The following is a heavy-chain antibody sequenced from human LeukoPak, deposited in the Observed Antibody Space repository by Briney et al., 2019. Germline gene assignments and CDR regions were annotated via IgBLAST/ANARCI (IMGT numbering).Heavy chain of an antibody. CDR2: ISGDGGST. D-gene: IGHD1-20*01. CDR1: GFTFDDYA. CDR3: AKDVGKYNWNQNYFDY. J-gene: IGHJ4*02. V-gene: IGHV3-43*02. Sequence: GGSLRLSCAASGFTFDDYALHWVRQAPGKGLECVSLISGDGGSTYYADSVKGRFTISRDNSKNSLYLQMNTLRTEDTALYYCAKDVGKYNWNQNYFDYWGQGTLVTVSS.